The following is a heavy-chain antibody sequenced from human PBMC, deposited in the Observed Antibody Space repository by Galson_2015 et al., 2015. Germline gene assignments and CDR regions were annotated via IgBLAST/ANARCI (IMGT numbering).Heavy chain of an antibody. Sequence: SLRLSCAASGFTFSSYSMNWVRQAPGKGLEWVSSISSSSSYIYYADSVKGRFTISRDSAKNSLYLQMNSLRAEDTAVYYCARDRDSSGYVSPDDAFDIWGQGTMVTVSS. J-gene: IGHJ3*02. D-gene: IGHD3-22*01. V-gene: IGHV3-21*01. CDR1: GFTFSSYS. CDR3: ARDRDSSGYVSPDDAFDI. CDR2: ISSSSSYI.